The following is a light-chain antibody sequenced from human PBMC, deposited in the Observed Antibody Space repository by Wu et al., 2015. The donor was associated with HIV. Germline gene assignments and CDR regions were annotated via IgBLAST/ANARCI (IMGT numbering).Light chain of an antibody. Sequence: EIALSQSSGTLSLSPGERATFSCRASQRIDSRSLAWYQQRLGQAPRLLISAASNRAAGIPDRFNGSGSGTDFILTINRLEPEDSAVYFCQQYGGSPPVTFGQGTRLXIK. CDR2: AAS. V-gene: IGKV3-20*01. J-gene: IGKJ5*01. CDR1: QRIDSRS. CDR3: QQYGGSPPVT.